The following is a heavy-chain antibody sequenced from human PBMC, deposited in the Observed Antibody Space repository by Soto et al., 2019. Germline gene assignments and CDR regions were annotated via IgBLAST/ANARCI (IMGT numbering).Heavy chain of an antibody. CDR3: ARYWESSVSTCSFGGL. CDR2: IIPFLGVT. D-gene: IGHD3-16*01. CDR1: GGTYSPYT. V-gene: IGHV1-69*02. Sequence: QVQLVQSGAEVKKPGSSVKVSCKSSGGTYSPYTINWVRQAPGQGLEWMGRIIPFLGVTNYGLKFQARVTVTADKATNTAYMELRVLRFEDTAVYYCARYWESSVSTCSFGGLWGRGSLVTVSS. J-gene: IGHJ4*02.